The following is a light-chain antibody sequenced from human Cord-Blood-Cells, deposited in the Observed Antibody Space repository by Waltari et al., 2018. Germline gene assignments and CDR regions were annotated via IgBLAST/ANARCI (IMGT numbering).Light chain of an antibody. J-gene: IGKJ3*01. V-gene: IGKV1-39*01. CDR3: QQSYSTPPLFT. CDR2: AAS. CDR1: QSISSY. Sequence: DIQMTQSSFSLSAFVGDRVTITCRASQSISSYLNWYQQIPGKAPKLLIYAASGLQSGVPSRFSGSGSGTDFTLTISSLQPEDFATYYCQQSYSTPPLFTFGPGTKVDIK.